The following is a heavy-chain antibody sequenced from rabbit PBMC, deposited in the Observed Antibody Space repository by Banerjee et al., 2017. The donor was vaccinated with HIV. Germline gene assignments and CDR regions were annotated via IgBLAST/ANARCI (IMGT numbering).Heavy chain of an antibody. V-gene: IGHV1S45*01. D-gene: IGHD7-1*01. J-gene: IGHJ4*01. CDR2: INSNTGNT. Sequence: QEQLEESGGDLVKPEGSLTLTCTASGFSFNNKYVMCWVRQAPGKGLEWIACINSNTGNTVYASWATGRFTISKTSWTTVTLQMTSLTAADTATYFCARDRDGDAGYGSLALWGPGTLVTVS. CDR3: ARDRDGDAGYGSLAL. CDR1: GFSFNNKYV.